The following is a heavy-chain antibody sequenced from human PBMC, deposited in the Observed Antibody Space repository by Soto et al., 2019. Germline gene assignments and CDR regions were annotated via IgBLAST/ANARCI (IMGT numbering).Heavy chain of an antibody. CDR3: ARESGENWSYEAY. D-gene: IGHD1-7*01. CDR2: LHASGSI. CDR1: GGFMSDYS. V-gene: IGHV4-4*07. J-gene: IGHJ4*02. Sequence: QVQLQESGPGLVKPSETLSLTCSVSGGFMSDYSWSWIRQPADQGLEWIGRLHASGSIQYAPSFKSRVTMSRDTSKNQFSLSLRSVTAADTAVYYCARESGENWSYEAYWGQGTLVTVSS.